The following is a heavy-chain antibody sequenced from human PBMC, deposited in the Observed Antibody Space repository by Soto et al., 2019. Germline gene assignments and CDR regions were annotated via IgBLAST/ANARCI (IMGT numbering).Heavy chain of an antibody. CDR2: IYWDDDK. D-gene: IGHD3-3*01. Sequence: QITLKESGPTLVKPTQTHTLTCTFSGFSLSTNGVGVGWIRQPPGEALEWLALIYWDDDKRYSPSLKSRLTITKDTSKNQVVLTMTNMDPVDTATYFCAHSTGSYFNFWSGYYQEHYYYAMNVWGQGTTVTVSS. CDR1: GFSLSTNGVG. J-gene: IGHJ6*02. CDR3: AHSTGSYFNFWSGYYQEHYYYAMNV. V-gene: IGHV2-5*02.